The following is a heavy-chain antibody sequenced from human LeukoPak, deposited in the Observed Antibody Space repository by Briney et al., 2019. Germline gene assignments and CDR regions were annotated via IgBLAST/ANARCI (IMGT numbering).Heavy chain of an antibody. V-gene: IGHV5-51*01. CDR1: GYTFSSYW. CDR2: IYPGDSDT. CDR3: ARQNDFRLDY. J-gene: IGHJ4*02. D-gene: IGHD3-3*01. Sequence: GESLKISCKGSGYTFSSYWIGWVRQMAGKGLEWMGIIYPGDSDTRYSPSLQGQVTISVDTSIGTAYLQWSSLKASDTAIYYCARQNDFRLDYWGQGTLVTVSS.